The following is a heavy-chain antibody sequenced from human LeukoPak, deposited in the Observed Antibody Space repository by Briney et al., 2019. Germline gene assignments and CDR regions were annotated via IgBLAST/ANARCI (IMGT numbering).Heavy chain of an antibody. J-gene: IGHJ4*02. CDR1: GGSFSGYY. V-gene: IGHV4-34*01. CDR2: INHSGST. CDR3: ARGRRVYSSSWYVLAYFDY. Sequence: SETLSLTCAAYGGSFSGYYWSWIRQPPGKGLEWIGEINHSGSTNYNPSLKSRVTISVDTSKNQFSLKLSSVTAADTAVYYCARGRRVYSSSWYVLAYFDYWGQGTLVTVSS. D-gene: IGHD6-13*01.